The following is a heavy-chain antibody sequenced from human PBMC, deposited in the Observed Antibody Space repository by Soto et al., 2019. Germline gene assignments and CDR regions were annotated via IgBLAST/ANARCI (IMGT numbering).Heavy chain of an antibody. J-gene: IGHJ6*02. D-gene: IGHD4-4*01. CDR2: ISSSGSTI. CDR3: ARDREDSNYYYYYGMDV. CDR1: GFTFSDYY. Sequence: GGSLRLSCAASGFTFSDYYMSWIRQAPGKGLEWVSYISSSGSTIYYADSVKGRFTISRDNAKNSLYLQMNSLRAEDTAVYYCARDREDSNYYYYYGMDVWGQGTTVTVSS. V-gene: IGHV3-11*01.